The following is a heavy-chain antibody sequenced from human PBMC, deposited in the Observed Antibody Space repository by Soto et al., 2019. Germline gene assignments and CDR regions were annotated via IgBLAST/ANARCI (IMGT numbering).Heavy chain of an antibody. Sequence: EVQLLESGGGLEQPGGSLRLSCAASGFTFSNYAMSWVRQAPGKGLEWVSTVSGSGGSTYYADSVKGRFTISRDNSKNTLYLQMNGLRAEDTAVYYCAKGSRGYWGGGNCPPEPYFDYWGQGTLVTVSS. V-gene: IGHV3-23*01. CDR2: VSGSGGST. D-gene: IGHD2-15*01. J-gene: IGHJ4*02. CDR3: AKGSRGYWGGGNCPPEPYFDY. CDR1: GFTFSNYA.